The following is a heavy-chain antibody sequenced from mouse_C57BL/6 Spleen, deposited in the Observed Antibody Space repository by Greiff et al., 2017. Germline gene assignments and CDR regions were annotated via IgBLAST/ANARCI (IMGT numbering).Heavy chain of an antibody. CDR3: TSGGDYWYFDV. J-gene: IGHJ1*03. CDR2: IDPETGGT. Sequence: QVQLKESGAELVRPGASVTLSCKASGYTFTDYEMHWVKQTPVHGLEWIGAIDPETGGTAYNQKFKGKAILTADKSSSTAYMERRSLTSEDSAVYYCTSGGDYWYFDVWGTGTTVTVSS. CDR1: GYTFTDYE. V-gene: IGHV1-15*01.